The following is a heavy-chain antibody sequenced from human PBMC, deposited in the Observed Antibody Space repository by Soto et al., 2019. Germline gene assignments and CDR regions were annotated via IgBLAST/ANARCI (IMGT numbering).Heavy chain of an antibody. Sequence: QVQLVQSGAEVKKPGASVKVSCKASGYTFTSYGISWVRQAPGQGLEWMGWISAYNGNTNYAQKLQGRVTMTTDTPTSEEYMELRSLSSDETDLYYCALSDGYSSSPYGYWGRGTLVTVSS. V-gene: IGHV1-18*01. CDR3: ALSDGYSSSPYGY. CDR2: ISAYNGNT. D-gene: IGHD6-6*01. J-gene: IGHJ4*02. CDR1: GYTFTSYG.